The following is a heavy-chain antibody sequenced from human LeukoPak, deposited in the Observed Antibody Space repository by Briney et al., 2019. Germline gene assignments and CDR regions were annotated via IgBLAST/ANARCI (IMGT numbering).Heavy chain of an antibody. CDR1: GYTFTGYY. J-gene: IGHJ6*03. D-gene: IGHD2-21*02. Sequence: ASVKVSCKASGYTFTGYYMHWVRQAPGQGLEWMGIINPSGGSTSYAQKFQGRVTMTRDMSTSTVYMELSSLRSEDTAVYYCARVPYCGGDCYSLGPRYYYYMDVWGKGTTVTISS. V-gene: IGHV1-46*01. CDR3: ARVPYCGGDCYSLGPRYYYYMDV. CDR2: INPSGGST.